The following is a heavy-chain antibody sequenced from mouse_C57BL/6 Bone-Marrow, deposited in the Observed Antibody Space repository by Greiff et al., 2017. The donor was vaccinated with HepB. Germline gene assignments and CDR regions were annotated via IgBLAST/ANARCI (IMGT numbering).Heavy chain of an antibody. D-gene: IGHD1-1*01. J-gene: IGHJ1*03. Sequence: QVQLQQSGAELARPGASVKLSCKASGYTFTSYGISWVKQRTGQGLEWIGEIYPRSGNTYYNEKFKGKATLTADKSSSTAYMELRSLTSEDSAVYFCARKSYYYGSNWYFDVWGTGTTVTVSS. CDR1: GYTFTSYG. CDR2: IYPRSGNT. V-gene: IGHV1-81*01. CDR3: ARKSYYYGSNWYFDV.